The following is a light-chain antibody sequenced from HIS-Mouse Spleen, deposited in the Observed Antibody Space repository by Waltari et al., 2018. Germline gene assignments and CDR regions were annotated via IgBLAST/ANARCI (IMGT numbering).Light chain of an antibody. CDR3: YSTDSSGNHRV. CDR2: EDS. J-gene: IGLJ2*01. Sequence: SYELTQPPSVSVSPGQTARIPCSGDALPRKSAYVYQQKSDQAHVLVIYEDSKRPSGIPERFSGSSSGTMATLNISGAQVEDEADYYCYSTDSSGNHRVFGGGTKLTVL. V-gene: IGLV3-10*01. CDR1: ALPRKS.